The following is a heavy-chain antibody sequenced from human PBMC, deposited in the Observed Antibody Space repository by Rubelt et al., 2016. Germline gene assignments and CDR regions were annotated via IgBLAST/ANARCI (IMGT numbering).Heavy chain of an antibody. CDR2: INHSGST. V-gene: IGHV4-34*01. CDR3: ARGRMGFHYYYYGMDV. CDR1: GGSFSGYY. D-gene: IGHD1-26*01. Sequence: QVQLQQWGAGLLKPSETLSLTCAVYGGSFSGYYWSWIRQPPGKGLEWIGEINHSGSTNYNPSLKSQVTISVDTSKNHFSLKPSSVTAADTAVYYCARGRMGFHYYYYGMDVWGQGTTVTVSS. J-gene: IGHJ6*02.